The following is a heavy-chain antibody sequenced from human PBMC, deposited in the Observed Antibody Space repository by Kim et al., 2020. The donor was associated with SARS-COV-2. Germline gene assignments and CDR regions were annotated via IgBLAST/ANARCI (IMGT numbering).Heavy chain of an antibody. V-gene: IGHV1-24*01. CDR3: ATSSPYYYGSGWFDP. D-gene: IGHD3-10*01. J-gene: IGHJ5*02. Sequence: KSQGRVTMTEDTSTDTAYMELSSLRSEDTAVYYCATSSPYYYGSGWFDPWGQGTLVTVSS.